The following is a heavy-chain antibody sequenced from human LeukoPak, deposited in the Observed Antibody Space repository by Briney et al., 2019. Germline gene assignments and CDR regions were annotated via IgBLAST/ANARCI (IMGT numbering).Heavy chain of an antibody. V-gene: IGHV1-69*13. CDR2: SIPMFGTT. Sequence: SVKVSCKASGGTFNSHAINWVRQAPGQGLEWMGGSIPMFGTTNFAPEFQGRVTITADEFTNTAYMGLTSLKSEDTAVYYCARGTTVTTTVLVPNDAFDIWGQGTMVTVSS. CDR3: ARGTTVTTTVLVPNDAFDI. CDR1: GGTFNSHA. D-gene: IGHD4-17*01. J-gene: IGHJ3*02.